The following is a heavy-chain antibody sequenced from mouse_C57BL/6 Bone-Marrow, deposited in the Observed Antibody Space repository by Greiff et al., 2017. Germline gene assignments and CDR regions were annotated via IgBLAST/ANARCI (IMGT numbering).Heavy chain of an antibody. CDR1: GYAFSSYW. J-gene: IGHJ1*03. CDR3: ARDGNPHWYFDV. Sequence: QVQLQQSGAELVKPGASVKISCKASGYAFSSYWMNWVKQRPGKGLEWIGQIYPGDGDTNYNGKFKGKATLTADKSSSTAYMQLSSLTSEDSAVYFCARDGNPHWYFDVWGTGTTVTVSS. D-gene: IGHD2-1*01. CDR2: IYPGDGDT. V-gene: IGHV1-80*01.